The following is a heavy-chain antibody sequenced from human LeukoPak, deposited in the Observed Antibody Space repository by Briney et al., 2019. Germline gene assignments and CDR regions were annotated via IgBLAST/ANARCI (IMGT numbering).Heavy chain of an antibody. J-gene: IGHJ4*02. V-gene: IGHV3-23*01. D-gene: IGHD2-8*02. CDR2: ISGSGSNT. CDR3: AKAITALVLTTWDS. Sequence: AGGSLRLSCAASGFTFYTYGMNWTRQAPGKGLEWVSTISGSGSNTYYADSVKGRFTIFRDNSRNILYLQMNSLRAEDTAVYYCAKAITALVLTTWDSWGQGTLVTVSP. CDR1: GFTFYTYG.